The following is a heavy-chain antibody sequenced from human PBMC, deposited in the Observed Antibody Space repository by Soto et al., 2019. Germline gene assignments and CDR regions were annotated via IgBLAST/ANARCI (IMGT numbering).Heavy chain of an antibody. D-gene: IGHD6-13*01. CDR1: GYTFSSYW. CDR2: INLDGTTT. J-gene: IGHJ4*02. V-gene: IGHV3-74*01. Sequence: GGSLRLSCVASGYTFSSYWMHWVRQAPGMGLVWVSRINLDGTTTTYADSVKGRFTISRDNAKNTLYLQMNSLGVEDTAVYYCGREGNSPTYWGRGSRVTVSS. CDR3: GREGNSPTY.